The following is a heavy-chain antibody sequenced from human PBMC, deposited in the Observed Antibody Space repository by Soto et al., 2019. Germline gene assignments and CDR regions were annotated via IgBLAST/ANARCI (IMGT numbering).Heavy chain of an antibody. CDR2: ISYSGST. D-gene: IGHD1-1*01. Sequence: SETLSLTCTVSGGSISSAGYYWSWIRQHPGKGLEWIGYISYSGSTNYNPSLKSRVTVSVDTSKNQFSLKLTSVTAADTAVYYCARGLQPPSWFDPWGQGTLVTVSS. V-gene: IGHV4-31*03. CDR1: GGSISSAGYY. J-gene: IGHJ5*02. CDR3: ARGLQPPSWFDP.